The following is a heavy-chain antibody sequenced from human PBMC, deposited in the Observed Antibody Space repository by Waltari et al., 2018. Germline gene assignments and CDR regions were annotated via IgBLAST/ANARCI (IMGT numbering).Heavy chain of an antibody. CDR2: ISGNGDSI. J-gene: IGHJ5*02. V-gene: IGHV3-64*07. CDR1: GFSFSREE. Sequence: EVQLVESGGGLVQPGGSLSISCTASGFSFSREEEDWVRQAPGKGLEYFSAISGNGDSIYYADSVKGRFTISRDNSKNMLYLQMGSLRAEDMAVYYCARDGRPYGGPNWFDPWGQGTLVTVSS. D-gene: IGHD3-10*01. CDR3: ARDGRPYGGPNWFDP.